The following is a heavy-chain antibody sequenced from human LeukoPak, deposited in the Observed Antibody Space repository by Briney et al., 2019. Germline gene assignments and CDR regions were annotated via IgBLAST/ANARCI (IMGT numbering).Heavy chain of an antibody. Sequence: SETLSLTCTVSGGSINTYYWSWIRQPPGKGLEWIGYIHYSGTTNYNPSLKNRVTISLDTSKNQFSLNLSSVTAADTAVYYCARMGGYSGYATHWGQGTLVTVSS. CDR1: GGSINTYY. D-gene: IGHD5-12*01. CDR2: IHYSGTT. CDR3: ARMGGYSGYATH. V-gene: IGHV4-59*08. J-gene: IGHJ4*02.